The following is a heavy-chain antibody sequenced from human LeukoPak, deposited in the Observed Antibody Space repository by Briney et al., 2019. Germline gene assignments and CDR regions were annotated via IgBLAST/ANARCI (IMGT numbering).Heavy chain of an antibody. J-gene: IGHJ5*02. D-gene: IGHD2-2*01. CDR2: FDPEDGET. V-gene: IGHV1-24*01. Sequence: ASVKVSCKVSGYTLTELSMHWVRQAPGKGLEWMGGFDPEDGETIYAQKFQGRVTMTEDTSTDTAYMELSSLRSEDTAVYYCARGGGSHCSSTSCYYNWFDPWGQGTLVTVSS. CDR3: ARGGGSHCSSTSCYYNWFDP. CDR1: GYTLTELS.